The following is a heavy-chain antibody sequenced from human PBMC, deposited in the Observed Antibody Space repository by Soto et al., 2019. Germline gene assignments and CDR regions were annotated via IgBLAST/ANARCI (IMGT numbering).Heavy chain of an antibody. Sequence: TLSLTCAVSGGSISSGGYSWSWIRQPPGKALEWLALIYWNDDKRYSPSLKSRLTITKDTSKNQVVLTMTNMDPVDTATYYCAQLSLREDWFDPWGQGTLVTVSS. D-gene: IGHD1-26*01. CDR1: GGSISSGGYS. J-gene: IGHJ5*02. V-gene: IGHV2-5*01. CDR2: IYWNDDK. CDR3: AQLSLREDWFDP.